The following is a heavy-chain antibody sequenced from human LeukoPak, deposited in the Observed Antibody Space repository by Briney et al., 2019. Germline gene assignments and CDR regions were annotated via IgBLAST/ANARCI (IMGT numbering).Heavy chain of an antibody. V-gene: IGHV3-21*01. Sequence: KTGGSLRLSCAASGFTVSSYSMNWVRQAPGKGLECVSFISSSGTYTYYADSVKGRFTISRDNAKNSLYLQMNSLRAEDTAVYYCAREKRAATRAFDIWGQGTMVTVSS. CDR3: AREKRAATRAFDI. CDR1: GFTVSSYS. D-gene: IGHD2-15*01. CDR2: ISSSGTYT. J-gene: IGHJ3*02.